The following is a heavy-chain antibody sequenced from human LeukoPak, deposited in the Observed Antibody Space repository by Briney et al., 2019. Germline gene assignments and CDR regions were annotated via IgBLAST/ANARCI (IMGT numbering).Heavy chain of an antibody. CDR3: ARGSGELSSYYYMDV. D-gene: IGHD3-10*01. CDR2: ISRSGSTI. Sequence: GGSLRLSCAGSGFTFSDYYMSWIGQAPGKGLEGVSYISRSGSTIYYADSVKGRLTISRDNAKNSLYLQMNSMSAEDTAVYYCARGSGELSSYYYMDVWGKGTTVTVSS. V-gene: IGHV3-11*04. CDR1: GFTFSDYY. J-gene: IGHJ6*03.